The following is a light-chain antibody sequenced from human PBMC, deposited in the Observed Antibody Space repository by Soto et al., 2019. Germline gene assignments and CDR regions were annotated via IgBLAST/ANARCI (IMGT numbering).Light chain of an antibody. CDR1: QGISSY. CDR2: AAS. J-gene: IGKJ4*01. CDR3: QQYYSYPLT. Sequence: AIRMTHSPSPFYASTGVRVTTTSRARQGISSYLAWYQQNTWKAPNLLIHAASTLQSGVPSRFSGSGSGTDFTLTISRLQSEDFATYYRQQYYSYPLTFGGGTKVEIK. V-gene: IGKV1-8*01.